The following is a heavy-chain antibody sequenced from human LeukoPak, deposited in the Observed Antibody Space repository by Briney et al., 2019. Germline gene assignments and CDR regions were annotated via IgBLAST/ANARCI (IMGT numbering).Heavy chain of an antibody. D-gene: IGHD2-15*01. CDR1: GYTFTGYY. CDR3: AGDQCSGGSCYQFDY. J-gene: IGHJ4*02. CDR2: INPNSGGT. V-gene: IGHV1-2*02. Sequence: ASVKVSCKASGYTFTGYYMHWVRQAPGQGREWMGWINPNSGGTNYAQKFQGRVTMTRDTSISTAYMELSRLRSDDTAVYYCAGDQCSGGSCYQFDYWGQGTLVTVSS.